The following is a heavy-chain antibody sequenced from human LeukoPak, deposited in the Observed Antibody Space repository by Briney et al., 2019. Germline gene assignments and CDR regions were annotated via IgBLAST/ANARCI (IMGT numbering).Heavy chain of an antibody. CDR3: ARGGDYYGSGSPGDWFDP. CDR2: IIPIFGTA. CDR1: GGTFSSYA. J-gene: IGHJ5*02. V-gene: IGHV1-69*13. D-gene: IGHD3-10*01. Sequence: SVKVSCKASGGTFSSYAISWVRQAPGQGLEWMGGIIPIFGTANYAQKFQGRVTITADESTSTAYMELSSLRSEDTAVYYCARGGDYYGSGSPGDWFDPWGQGTLVTVSS.